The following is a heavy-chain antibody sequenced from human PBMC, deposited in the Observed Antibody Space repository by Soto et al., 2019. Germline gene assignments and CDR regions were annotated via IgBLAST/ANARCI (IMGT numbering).Heavy chain of an antibody. D-gene: IGHD5-12*01. CDR2: ISSSSSTI. CDR3: ARGRPRIKMATITGFDY. J-gene: IGHJ4*02. V-gene: IGHV3-48*01. Sequence: PGGSLRLSCAASGFTFSSYSMNWVRQAPGKGLEWVSYISSSSSTIYYADSVKGRFTISRDNSKNTLYLQMNSLRAEDTAVYYCARGRPRIKMATITGFDYWGQGTLVTVSS. CDR1: GFTFSSYS.